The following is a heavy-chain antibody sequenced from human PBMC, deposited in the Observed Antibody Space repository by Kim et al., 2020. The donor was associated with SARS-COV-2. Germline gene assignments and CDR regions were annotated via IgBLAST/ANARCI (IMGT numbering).Heavy chain of an antibody. D-gene: IGHD3-10*01. CDR1: GFTFGDYA. J-gene: IGHJ4*02. V-gene: IGHV3-49*03. CDR2: IRSKAYGGTT. CDR3: TSRITMVRGVNPPLDH. Sequence: GGSLRLSCTASGFTFGDYAMSWFRQAPGKGLEWVGFIRSKAYGGTTEYAASVKGRFTIARDDSKSIAYMQMNSLKTEVTAVYYCTSRITMVRGVNPPLDHWGQGTLGTVSP.